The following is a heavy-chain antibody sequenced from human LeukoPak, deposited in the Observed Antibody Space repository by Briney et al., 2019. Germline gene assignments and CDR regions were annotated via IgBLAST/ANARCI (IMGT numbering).Heavy chain of an antibody. CDR1: GYTFTGYY. CDR2: INPNSGGT. J-gene: IGHJ5*02. D-gene: IGHD3-9*01. CDR3: ARVSSYDILTGYKTWFDP. V-gene: IGHV1-2*02. Sequence: ASVKVSCKASGYTFTGYYMHWVRQAPGQGLEWMGWINPNSGGTNYAQKFQGRVTMTRDTSISIAYMELSRLRSDDTAVYYCARVSSYDILTGYKTWFDPWGQGTLVTVSS.